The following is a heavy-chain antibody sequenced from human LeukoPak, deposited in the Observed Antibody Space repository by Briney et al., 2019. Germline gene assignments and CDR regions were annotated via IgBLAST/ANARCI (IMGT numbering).Heavy chain of an antibody. D-gene: IGHD2-2*01. V-gene: IGHV1-18*01. Sequence: GASVKVSFKASGYTFTSYGISWVRQAPAQGLEWMGWISAYNGNTNYAQKLQGRVTMTTDTSTSTAYMELRSLRSDDPAVYYCARGLSSTSSETPGYYYYMDVWGKGTTVTVSS. J-gene: IGHJ6*03. CDR2: ISAYNGNT. CDR1: GYTFTSYG. CDR3: ARGLSSTSSETPGYYYYMDV.